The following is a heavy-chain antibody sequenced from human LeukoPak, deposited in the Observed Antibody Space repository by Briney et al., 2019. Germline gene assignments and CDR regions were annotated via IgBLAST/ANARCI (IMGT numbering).Heavy chain of an antibody. CDR2: IYPGDSDT. CDR3: ARQTTSSWYLNRAYMDV. CDR1: GYSFTNYW. J-gene: IGHJ6*03. D-gene: IGHD6-13*01. V-gene: IGHV5-51*01. Sequence: GESLKIYCKGSGYSFTNYWIGWVRQMPGKGLEWMGIIYPGDSDTRYSPSFQGQVTISADKSINTAYLQWSSLKASDTAMYFCARQTTSSWYLNRAYMDVWGKGTTVTVSS.